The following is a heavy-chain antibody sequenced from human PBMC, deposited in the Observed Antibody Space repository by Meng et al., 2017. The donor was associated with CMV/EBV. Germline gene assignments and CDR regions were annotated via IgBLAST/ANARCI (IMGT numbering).Heavy chain of an antibody. CDR1: GYTFTSYG. J-gene: IGHJ1*01. V-gene: IGHV1-18*01. D-gene: IGHD6-19*01. CDR2: ISAYNGNT. CDR3: ASGGSIAVADHAEYFQH. Sequence: QVQLVQSGAEVKKPGXSVKVSXKASGYTFTSYGISWVRQAPGQGLEWMGWISAYNGNTNYAQKLQGRVTMTTDTSTSTAYMELRSLRSDDTAVYYCASGGSIAVADHAEYFQHGGQGTLVTVSS.